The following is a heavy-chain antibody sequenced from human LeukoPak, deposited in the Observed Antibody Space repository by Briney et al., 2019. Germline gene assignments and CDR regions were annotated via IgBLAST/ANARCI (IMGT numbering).Heavy chain of an antibody. CDR3: AGRGYSYVRYFDY. D-gene: IGHD5-18*01. Sequence: PSETLSLTCTVSGGSISSYYWSWIRQPPGKGLEWIGYIYYSGSTNYNPSLKSRVTISVDTSKNQFSLKLRSVTAADTAVYYCAGRGYSYVRYFDYWGQGTLVTVSS. CDR2: IYYSGST. J-gene: IGHJ4*02. CDR1: GGSISSYY. V-gene: IGHV4-59*01.